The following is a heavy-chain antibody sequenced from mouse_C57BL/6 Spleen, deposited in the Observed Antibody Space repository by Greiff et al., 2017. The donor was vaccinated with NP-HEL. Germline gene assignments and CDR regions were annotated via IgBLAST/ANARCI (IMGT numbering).Heavy chain of an antibody. V-gene: IGHV1-22*01. CDR2: INPNNGGT. D-gene: IGHD2-3*01. CDR3: ARLKELGYYFAY. J-gene: IGHJ3*01. Sequence: EVQLQQSGPELVKPGASVKMSCKASGYTFTDYNMHWVKQSHGKSLEWIGYINPNNGGTSYNQKFKGKATLTVNKSSSTAYMELRSLTSEESAVYYCARLKELGYYFAYWGQGTLVTVSA. CDR1: GYTFTDYN.